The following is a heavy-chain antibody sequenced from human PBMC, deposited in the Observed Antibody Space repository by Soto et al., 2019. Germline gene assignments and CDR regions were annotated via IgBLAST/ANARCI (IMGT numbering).Heavy chain of an antibody. CDR2: IYPGDSDT. Sequence: GESLKISCKGSGYSFTSYWIGWVRQMPGKGLEWMGIIYPGDSDTRYSPSFQGQVTISADKSISTAYLQWSSLKASDTAMYYCARLMTTVTNWLYGMDVWGQGTTGTVS. V-gene: IGHV5-51*01. CDR3: ARLMTTVTNWLYGMDV. J-gene: IGHJ6*02. CDR1: GYSFTSYW. D-gene: IGHD4-17*01.